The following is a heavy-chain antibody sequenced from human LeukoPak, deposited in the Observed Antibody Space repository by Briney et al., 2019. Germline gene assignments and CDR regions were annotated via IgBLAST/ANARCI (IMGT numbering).Heavy chain of an antibody. CDR1: GFTFSSYW. CDR2: IKQDGSEK. CDR3: ARVGDCSSTSCYYYYYYYYGMDV. Sequence: GGSLRLSCAASGFTFSSYWMSWVRQAPGKGLEWVANIKQDGSEKYYVDSVKGRFTISRDNAKNSLYLQMNSLRAEDTAVYYCARVGDCSSTSCYYYYYYYYGMDVWGQGTTVTVSS. J-gene: IGHJ6*02. V-gene: IGHV3-7*01. D-gene: IGHD2-2*01.